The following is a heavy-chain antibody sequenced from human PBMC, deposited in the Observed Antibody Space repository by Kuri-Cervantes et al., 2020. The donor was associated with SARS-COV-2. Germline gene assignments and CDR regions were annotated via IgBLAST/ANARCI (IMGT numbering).Heavy chain of an antibody. CDR3: ARDRHPRRRYCSSTSCYGDYYYYGMDV. D-gene: IGHD2-2*01. Sequence: ASVKVSCKASGYTFTSYYMHWVRQAPGQGLEWMGIINPSGGSTSYAQKFQGWVTMTRDTSISTAYMELSRLRSDDTAVYYCARDRHPRRRYCSSTSCYGDYYYYGMDVWGQGTTVTVSS. V-gene: IGHV1-46*01. J-gene: IGHJ6*02. CDR1: GYTFTSYY. CDR2: INPSGGST.